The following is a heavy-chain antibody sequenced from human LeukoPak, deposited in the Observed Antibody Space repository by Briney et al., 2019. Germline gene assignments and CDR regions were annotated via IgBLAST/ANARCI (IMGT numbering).Heavy chain of an antibody. D-gene: IGHD6-13*01. V-gene: IGHV3-9*03. CDR3: AKEGSSWSTFDY. CDR2: SSWSTDSI. J-gene: IGHJ4*02. CDR1: GFTFDDYA. Sequence: PGRSLRLSCAASGFTFDDYAMHWVRQAPGKGLEWVSGSSWSTDSIDYADSVKGRFTISRDNAKNSLYLQMNSLRAEDMALYYCAKEGSSWSTFDYWGQGTLVTVSS.